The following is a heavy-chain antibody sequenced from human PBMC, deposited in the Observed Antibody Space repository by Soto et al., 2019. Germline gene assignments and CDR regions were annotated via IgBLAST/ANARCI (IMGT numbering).Heavy chain of an antibody. CDR3: TIGSGTSCCCYGIDV. CDR2: IYSVGST. J-gene: IGHJ6*02. Sequence: GGSLRLSCAASGFTVSSNYMSWVRQAPGKGQEWVSVIYSVGSTYNSDSVKGRFTISRPNSKNTLHLQMNGLRAEDTALYCCTIGSGTSCCCYGIDVWGQGTTVTVSS. V-gene: IGHV3-53*04. D-gene: IGHD1-26*01. CDR1: GFTVSSNY.